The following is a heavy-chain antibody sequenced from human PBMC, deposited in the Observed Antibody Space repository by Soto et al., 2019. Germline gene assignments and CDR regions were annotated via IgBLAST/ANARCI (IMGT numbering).Heavy chain of an antibody. Sequence: GGSLRLSCAASGFTVSSNYMSWVRQAPGKGLEWVSVIYSCGSTYYADSVKGRFTISRDNSKNTLYLQMNSLRAEDTAVYYCARDTKGDCSGGTQYYYGMDVWGQGTTVTVSS. CDR1: GFTVSSNY. V-gene: IGHV3-66*03. D-gene: IGHD2-15*01. J-gene: IGHJ6*02. CDR2: IYSCGST. CDR3: ARDTKGDCSGGTQYYYGMDV.